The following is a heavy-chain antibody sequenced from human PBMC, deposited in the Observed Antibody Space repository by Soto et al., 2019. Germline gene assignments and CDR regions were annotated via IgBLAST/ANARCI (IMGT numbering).Heavy chain of an antibody. J-gene: IGHJ1*01. CDR2: INWNSGSI. V-gene: IGHV3-9*01. CDR1: GFTFDDYA. CDR3: VKDESINWYSGHFRH. Sequence: GGSLRLSCAASGFTFDDYAMHWVRQVPGKGLGWVSGINWNSGSIGYGDSVKGRFAISRDNAKNSLHLQMNSLSAEDTAFYYCVKDESINWYSGHFRHWGQGTLVTVSS. D-gene: IGHD6-13*01.